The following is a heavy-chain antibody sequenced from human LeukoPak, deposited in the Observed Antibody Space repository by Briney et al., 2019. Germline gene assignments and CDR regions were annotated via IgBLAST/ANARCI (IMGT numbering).Heavy chain of an antibody. V-gene: IGHV3-53*01. CDR3: ARWTSFHAFDI. J-gene: IGHJ3*02. CDR2: LYSAGST. D-gene: IGHD1-1*01. Sequence: GGSLRLSCAASEFSVKYNYMTWVRQAPGKGLEWVSLLYSAGSTNYADSVKGRFTISRDDSKNTVYLQMNSLRAEDTAVYYCARWTSFHAFDIWGQGTLVTVSS. CDR1: EFSVKYNY.